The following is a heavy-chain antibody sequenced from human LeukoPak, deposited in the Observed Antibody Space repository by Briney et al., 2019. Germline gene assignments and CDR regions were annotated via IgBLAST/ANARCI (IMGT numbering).Heavy chain of an antibody. CDR1: GGSISSYY. J-gene: IGHJ4*02. V-gene: IGHV4-59*01. D-gene: IGHD2-2*01. Sequence: PSETLSLTCTVSGGSISSYYWSWIRQPPGKGLEWIGYIYCSGSTNYNPSLKSRVTISVDTSKNQFSLKLSSVTAADTAVYYCARARSPFLGYCSSTSCEGQYYFDYWAREPWSPSPQ. CDR2: IYCSGST. CDR3: ARARSPFLGYCSSTSCEGQYYFDY.